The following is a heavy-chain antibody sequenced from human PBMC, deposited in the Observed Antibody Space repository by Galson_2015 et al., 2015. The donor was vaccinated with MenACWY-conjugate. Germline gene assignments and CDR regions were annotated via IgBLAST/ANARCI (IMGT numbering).Heavy chain of an antibody. D-gene: IGHD2-2*03. CDR1: GYIFPSYG. CDR2: ISTYNGHT. V-gene: IGHV1-18*01. J-gene: IGHJ4*02. Sequence: SVKVSCKASGYIFPSYGISWVRQAPGQGLEWMGWISTYNGHTNYAENLQGRVTMTTDTSTSIAYMELRSLKSDDTAMYYCARCGYCTSTSCPGGGAPLDYWGQGTLVTVSS. CDR3: ARCGYCTSTSCPGGGAPLDY.